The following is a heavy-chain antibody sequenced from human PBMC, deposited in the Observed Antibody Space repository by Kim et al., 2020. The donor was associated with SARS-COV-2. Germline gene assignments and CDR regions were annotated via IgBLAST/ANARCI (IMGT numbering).Heavy chain of an antibody. CDR3: AKDGDDILTGYYPFDY. CDR1: GFTFDDYA. V-gene: IGHV3-9*01. J-gene: IGHJ4*02. CDR2: ISWNSGSI. Sequence: GGSLRLSCAASGFTFDDYAMHWVRQAPGKGLEWVSGISWNSGSIGYADSVKGRFTISRDNAKNSLYLQMNSLRAEDTALYYCAKDGDDILTGYYPFDYWGQGTLVTVSS. D-gene: IGHD3-9*01.